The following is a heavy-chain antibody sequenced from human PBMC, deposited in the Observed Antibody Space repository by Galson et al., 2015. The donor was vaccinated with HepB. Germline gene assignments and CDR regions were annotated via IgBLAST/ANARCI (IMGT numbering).Heavy chain of an antibody. CDR2: INPNTGGT. J-gene: IGHJ4*02. D-gene: IGHD6-13*01. Sequence: SVKASCKASGYTFTGYYIHWVRQAPGQGLEWMGWINPNTGGTNYAQKFQGRVTMTRDTSISTAYMELSRLRSDDTAVYYCARVKYNSGWYGIDYWGQGTLVTVSS. CDR3: ARVKYNSGWYGIDY. V-gene: IGHV1-2*02. CDR1: GYTFTGYY.